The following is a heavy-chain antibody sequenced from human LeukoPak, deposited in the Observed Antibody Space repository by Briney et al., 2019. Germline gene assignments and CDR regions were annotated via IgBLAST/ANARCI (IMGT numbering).Heavy chain of an antibody. V-gene: IGHV1-18*04. CDR2: ISAYNGNT. CDR1: GYTFTGYY. CDR3: ARDYIYSSSSGDY. D-gene: IGHD6-6*01. Sequence: ASVKVSCKASGYTFTGYYMHWVRQAPGQGLEWMGWISAYNGNTNYAQKLQGRVTMTTDTSTSTAYMELRSLRSDDTAVYYCARDYIYSSSSGDYWGQGTLVTVSS. J-gene: IGHJ4*02.